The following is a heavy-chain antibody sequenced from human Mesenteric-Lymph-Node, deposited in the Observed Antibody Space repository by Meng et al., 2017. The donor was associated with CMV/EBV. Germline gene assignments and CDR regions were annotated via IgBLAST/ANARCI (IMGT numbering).Heavy chain of an antibody. CDR3: APIDSSSGGMDV. Sequence: GESLKISCAASGFTFSRYWMSWVRQAPGKGLEWVANINQDGSQKYYMDSVKGRFSISRDNAKNSLYLQMNSLRAEDTAVYYCAPIDSSSGGMDVWGQGTTVTVSS. CDR2: INQDGSQK. D-gene: IGHD6-6*01. CDR1: GFTFSRYW. V-gene: IGHV3-7*01. J-gene: IGHJ6*02.